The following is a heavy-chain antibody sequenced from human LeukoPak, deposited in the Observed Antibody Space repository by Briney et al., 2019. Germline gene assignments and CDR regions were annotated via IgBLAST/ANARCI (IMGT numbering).Heavy chain of an antibody. CDR1: GGSFSSYY. D-gene: IGHD3-22*01. CDR2: IYYSGST. V-gene: IGHV4-59*01. CDR3: ARGYDASGYYPGD. J-gene: IGHJ4*02. Sequence: PSETLTLTCTVAGGSFSSYYWSWIRQPPGKGLEWIGNIYYSGSTNCNPSLKSRVTISLDTSKNQFSLKLSSVTAADTAVYYCARGYDASGYYPGDWGQGTLLTVS.